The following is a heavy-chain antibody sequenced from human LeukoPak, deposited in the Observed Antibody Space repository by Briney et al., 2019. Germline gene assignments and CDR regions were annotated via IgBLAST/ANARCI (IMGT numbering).Heavy chain of an antibody. V-gene: IGHV3-23*01. CDR1: GFTFSNYA. Sequence: GGSLRLSCAASGFTFSNYAMNWVRQAPGKGLEWVSSISGGGETTYYADSAKGRFTISRDNSQNTVYLQMNSLRAEDTAVYYCARDYADYVGYFFFDYWGQGTLVTVSS. J-gene: IGHJ4*02. CDR3: ARDYADYVGYFFFDY. CDR2: ISGGGETT. D-gene: IGHD4-17*01.